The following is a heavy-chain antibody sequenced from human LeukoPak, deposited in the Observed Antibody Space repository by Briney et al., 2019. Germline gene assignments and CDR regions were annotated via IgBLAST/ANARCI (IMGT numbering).Heavy chain of an antibody. D-gene: IGHD6-19*01. Sequence: RGSLRLSCAASGFTFSSYAMSWVRQAPGKGLEWVSAITGSGGSTYYADSVKGRFTISRDNSKNTLYLQMNSLRAEDTAVYYCAKSSGWYSVDWFDPWGQGTLVTVSS. CDR1: GFTFSSYA. J-gene: IGHJ5*02. CDR3: AKSSGWYSVDWFDP. CDR2: ITGSGGST. V-gene: IGHV3-23*01.